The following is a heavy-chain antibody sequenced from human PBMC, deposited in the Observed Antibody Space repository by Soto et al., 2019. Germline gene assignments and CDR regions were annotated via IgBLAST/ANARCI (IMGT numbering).Heavy chain of an antibody. CDR2: IYYSGST. CDR3: ARRGDFWSGRYYYYYMDV. CDR1: GGSISSYD. D-gene: IGHD3-3*01. V-gene: IGHV4-59*08. Sequence: SETLSLTCTVSGGSISSYDWSWIRQPPGKGLEWIGYIYYSGSTNYNPSLKSRVTISVDTSKNQFSLKLSSVTAADTAVYYCARRGDFWSGRYYYYYMDVWGKGTTVTVSS. J-gene: IGHJ6*03.